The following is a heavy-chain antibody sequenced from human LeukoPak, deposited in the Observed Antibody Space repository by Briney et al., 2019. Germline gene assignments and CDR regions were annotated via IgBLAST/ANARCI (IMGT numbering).Heavy chain of an antibody. CDR1: GYTFTHHG. CDR2: ISCYNGDT. J-gene: IGHJ4*02. D-gene: IGHD6-19*01. CDR3: MRDPTNTSGRYAYFDY. V-gene: IGHV1-18*01. Sequence: ASVKVSCKASGYTFTHHGISWVRQAPGQGLEWMGWISCYNGDTNYAQKFQGRVTVSTDTSTSTAYLGLTGLRSDDTAVYYCMRDPTNTSGRYAYFDYWGQGTLVTVSS.